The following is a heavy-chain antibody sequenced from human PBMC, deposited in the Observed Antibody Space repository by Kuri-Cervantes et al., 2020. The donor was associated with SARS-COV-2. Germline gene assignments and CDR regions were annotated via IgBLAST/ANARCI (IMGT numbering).Heavy chain of an antibody. D-gene: IGHD3-16*01. J-gene: IGHJ4*02. Sequence: GESLKISCAASGFTVSSNYMSWVRQAPGKGLEWVSVIYSGGSTYYADSVKGRFTISRDNSKNTLYLQMNSLRAEDTAVYYCARVNFMGGPSIGYWGQGTLVTVSS. CDR2: IYSGGST. V-gene: IGHV3-53*01. CDR3: ARVNFMGGPSIGY. CDR1: GFTVSSNY.